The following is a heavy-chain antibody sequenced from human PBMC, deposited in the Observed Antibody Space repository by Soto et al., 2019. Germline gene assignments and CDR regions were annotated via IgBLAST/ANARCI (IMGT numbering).Heavy chain of an antibody. V-gene: IGHV3-48*02. Sequence: GGSLRLSCAASGFTFSSYSMNWVRQAPGKGLEWVSYISSSSSTIYYADSVKGRFTISRDNAKNSRYLQMNSLRDEDTAVYYCARDAGGSGSYYVTGEPYFDYWGQGTLVTVSS. CDR1: GFTFSSYS. D-gene: IGHD1-26*01. CDR2: ISSSSSTI. J-gene: IGHJ4*02. CDR3: ARDAGGSGSYYVTGEPYFDY.